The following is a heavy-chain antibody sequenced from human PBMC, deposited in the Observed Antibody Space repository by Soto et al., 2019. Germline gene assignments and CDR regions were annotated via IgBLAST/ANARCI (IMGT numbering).Heavy chain of an antibody. D-gene: IGHD2-15*01. CDR2: IIPIFGTA. V-gene: IGHV1-69*12. J-gene: IGHJ4*02. CDR3: ASLGVVAAFFGY. Sequence: QVQLVQSGAEVKKPGSSVKVSCKASGGTFSSYAISWVRQAPGQGLEWMGGIIPIFGTANYAQKFQGRVTTTADESASTAYMELSSLSSEDTAVYYCASLGVVAAFFGYWGQGTLVAVSS. CDR1: GGTFSSYA.